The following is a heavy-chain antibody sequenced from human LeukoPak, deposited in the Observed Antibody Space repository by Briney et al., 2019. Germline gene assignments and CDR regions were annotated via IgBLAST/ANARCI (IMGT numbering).Heavy chain of an antibody. J-gene: IGHJ4*02. Sequence: TSETLSLTCAVYGGSFSGYYWGWIRQPPGKGLEWIGEINHSGSTNYNPSLKSRVTISVDTSKNQFSLKLSSVTAADTAVYYCARGLGLASADYWGQGTLVTVSS. CDR2: INHSGST. CDR3: ARGLGLASADY. CDR1: GGSFSGYY. D-gene: IGHD1-26*01. V-gene: IGHV4-34*01.